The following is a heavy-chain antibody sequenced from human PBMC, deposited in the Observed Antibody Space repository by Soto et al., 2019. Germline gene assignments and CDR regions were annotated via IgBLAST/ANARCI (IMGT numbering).Heavy chain of an antibody. Sequence: PSETLSLTCTISGGSISSSGYYWGWIRQPPGTGLEWIGSLYYGGSTYYNPSLKSRVTISADTSKNQFSLKLNSVTAADTATYYCARGGISHWAYFYYMDVWDIGTTVTVSS. D-gene: IGHD2-21*01. CDR3: ARGGISHWAYFYYMDV. CDR2: LYYGGST. J-gene: IGHJ6*03. CDR1: GGSISSSGYY. V-gene: IGHV4-39*01.